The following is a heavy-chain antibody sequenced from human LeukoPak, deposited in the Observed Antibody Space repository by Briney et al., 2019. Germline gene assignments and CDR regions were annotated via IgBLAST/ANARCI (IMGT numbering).Heavy chain of an antibody. J-gene: IGHJ1*01. CDR1: GGSISSGDYY. CDR2: IYYSGST. Sequence: SETLSLTYTVSGGSISSGDYYWSWIRQPPGKGLEWIGYIYYSGSTYYNPSLKSRVTISVDTSKNQFSLKLSSVTAADTAVYYCAREGPRRLRWQGYFQHWGQGTLVTVSS. V-gene: IGHV4-30-4*01. D-gene: IGHD4-23*01. CDR3: AREGPRRLRWQGYFQH.